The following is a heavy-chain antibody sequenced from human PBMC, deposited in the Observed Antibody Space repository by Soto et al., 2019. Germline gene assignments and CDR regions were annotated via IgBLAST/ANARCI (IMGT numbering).Heavy chain of an antibody. V-gene: IGHV3-33*01. D-gene: IGHD6-19*01. CDR3: ARDVAVAGLDY. J-gene: IGHJ4*02. CDR2: IWYDGSNK. CDR1: GFTFSSYG. Sequence: QVQLVESGGGVVQPGRSLRLSCAASGFTFSSYGMHRVRQAPGKGLGWVAVIWYDGSNKYYADSVKGRFTISRDNSKNTLYLQMNSLRAEDTAVYYCARDVAVAGLDYWGQGTLVTVSS.